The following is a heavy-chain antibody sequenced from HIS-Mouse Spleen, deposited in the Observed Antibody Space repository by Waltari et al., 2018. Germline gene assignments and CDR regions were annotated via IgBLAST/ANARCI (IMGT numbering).Heavy chain of an antibody. CDR1: GFTFSNAW. CDR2: IKSKTDGGTT. CDR3: TTAFIMITFGGFDY. D-gene: IGHD3-16*01. Sequence: EVQLVESGGGLVKPGGSLRLSCAASGFTFSNAWMSWVRRAPGKGLEWVGRIKSKTDGGTTDYAAPVKGRFTISRDDSKNTLYLQMNSLKTEDTAVYYCTTAFIMITFGGFDYWGQGTLVTVSS. J-gene: IGHJ4*02. V-gene: IGHV3-15*01.